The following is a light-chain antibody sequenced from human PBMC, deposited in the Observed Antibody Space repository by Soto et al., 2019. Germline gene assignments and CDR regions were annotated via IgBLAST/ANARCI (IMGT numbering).Light chain of an antibody. V-gene: IGKV1-5*01. CDR2: DAS. CDR1: QSISMW. J-gene: IGKJ1*01. Sequence: DIQMTQSPSTLSASVGDRVTITCRASQSISMWLAWYQQKPGKAPKLLIHDASILESGVPSRFSGSGSGTELTLTISSLQPEDFATYYCQQYNSYPWTFGQGTKVEIK. CDR3: QQYNSYPWT.